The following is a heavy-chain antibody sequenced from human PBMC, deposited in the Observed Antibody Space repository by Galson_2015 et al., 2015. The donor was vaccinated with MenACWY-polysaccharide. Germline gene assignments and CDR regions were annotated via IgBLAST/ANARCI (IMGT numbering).Heavy chain of an antibody. CDR3: ARVAGRFGGARTSVIDY. V-gene: IGHV3-7*03. D-gene: IGHD3-16*01. J-gene: IGHJ4*02. CDR1: GFIFSSYW. CDR2: IKEGGSEK. Sequence: SLRLSCAASGFIFSSYWMSWVRQAPGKGLEWVSNIKEGGSEKYYVDSVKGRFTISRDNAKNSLYLQMNSLRAEDTAVYYCARVAGRFGGARTSVIDYWGQGTLVTVSS.